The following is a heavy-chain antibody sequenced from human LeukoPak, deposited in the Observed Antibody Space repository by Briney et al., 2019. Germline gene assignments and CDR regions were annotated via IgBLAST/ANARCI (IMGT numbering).Heavy chain of an antibody. CDR3: ARGHSIEPYYYYYYMDV. Sequence: SQTLSLTCTLSAASTTIYYCSWNRHPPGKVLEWIGSSHYSGSTSYNPSLKSRVTISLDTSNNQFSLKLRSVTAADTAVYYCARGHSIEPYYYYYYMDVWGKGTTVTVSS. V-gene: IGHV4-59*01. D-gene: IGHD4-11*01. J-gene: IGHJ6*03. CDR2: SHYSGST. CDR1: AASTTIYY.